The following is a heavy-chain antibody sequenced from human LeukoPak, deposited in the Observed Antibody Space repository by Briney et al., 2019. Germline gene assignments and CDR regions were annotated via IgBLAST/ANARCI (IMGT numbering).Heavy chain of an antibody. V-gene: IGHV1-69*13. CDR2: IIPIFGTA. CDR3: ARAGIAAAGTGYFDY. D-gene: IGHD6-13*01. J-gene: IGHJ4*02. CDR1: GGTFSSYG. Sequence: GASVKVSCKASGGTFSSYGISWVRQAPGQGLEWMGGIIPIFGTANYAQKFQGRVTITADESTSTAYMELSILRSEDTAVYYCARAGIAAAGTGYFDYWGQGTLVTVSS.